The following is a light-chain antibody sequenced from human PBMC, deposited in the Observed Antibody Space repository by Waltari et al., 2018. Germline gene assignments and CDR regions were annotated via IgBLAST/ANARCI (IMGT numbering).Light chain of an antibody. CDR2: EVT. CDR1: SSDGGTYNL. Sequence: QSAMTQPSPVSGSPGQSITISCTGTSSDGGTYNLVSWYQQHPGKAPKLMIYEVTKRPSGVSNRFSGSKSGNTASLTISGLQTEDEADYYCCSYAGSSSWVFGGGTKLTVL. J-gene: IGLJ3*02. CDR3: CSYAGSSSWV. V-gene: IGLV2-23*02.